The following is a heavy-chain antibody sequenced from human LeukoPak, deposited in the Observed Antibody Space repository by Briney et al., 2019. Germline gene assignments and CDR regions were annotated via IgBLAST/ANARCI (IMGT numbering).Heavy chain of an antibody. CDR1: GGSISRGGYY. Sequence: SETLSLTCTVSGGSISRGGYYWSCMRHPPGEGLECIGYFYYCGSTYYNPPLKSRVNMSVHTSKIQFSRKLSSVTAADTAVYYCAGVGSGYFDYWGQGTLVTVSS. CDR2: FYYCGST. J-gene: IGHJ4*02. V-gene: IGHV4-31*03. D-gene: IGHD3-10*01. CDR3: AGVGSGYFDY.